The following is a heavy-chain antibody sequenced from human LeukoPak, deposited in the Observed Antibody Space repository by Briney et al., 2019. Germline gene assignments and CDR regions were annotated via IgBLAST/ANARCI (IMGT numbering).Heavy chain of an antibody. CDR3: ASEGPVGITMIVEIY. J-gene: IGHJ4*02. CDR1: GFTFSSYS. D-gene: IGHD3-22*01. V-gene: IGHV3-48*01. CDR2: ISSSSSTI. Sequence: GGSLGLSCAASGFTFSSYSMNWVRQASGKGLEWVSYISSSSSTIYYADSVKGRFTISRDNAKNSLYLQMNSLRAEDTAVYYCASEGPVGITMIVEIYWGQGALVTVSS.